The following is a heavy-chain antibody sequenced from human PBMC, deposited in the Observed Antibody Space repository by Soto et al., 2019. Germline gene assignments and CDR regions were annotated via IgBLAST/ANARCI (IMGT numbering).Heavy chain of an antibody. CDR3: ARVGYCSSTSCYYYYYGMDV. Sequence: SVKVSCKASGGTFSSYTISWVRQAPGQGLEWMGRIIPILGIANYAQKFQGRVTITADKSTSTAYMELSSLRSEDTAVYYCARVGYCSSTSCYYYYYGMDVWGQGTTVTVSS. V-gene: IGHV1-69*02. D-gene: IGHD2-2*01. CDR1: GGTFSSYT. CDR2: IIPILGIA. J-gene: IGHJ6*02.